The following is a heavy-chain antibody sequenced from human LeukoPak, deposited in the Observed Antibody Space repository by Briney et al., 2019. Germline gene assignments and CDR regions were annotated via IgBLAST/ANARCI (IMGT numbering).Heavy chain of an antibody. CDR2: ISPDASVK. D-gene: IGHD7-27*01. CDR3: ARLLGTVTTFDL. CDR1: GFPIRNYW. Sequence: GGSLRLSCAASGFPIRNYWLSWVRQAPGKGLEWVASISPDASVKHYVDSVKSRFTISRDNAENSLSLQMGSLRADDTALYYCARLLGTVTTFDLWGQGTVVTVSS. J-gene: IGHJ3*01. V-gene: IGHV3-7*02.